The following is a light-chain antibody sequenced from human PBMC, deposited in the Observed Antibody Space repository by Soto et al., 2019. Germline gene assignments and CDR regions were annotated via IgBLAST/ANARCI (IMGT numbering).Light chain of an antibody. CDR1: RSNIGAGYD. J-gene: IGLJ2*01. CDR2: GNS. CDR3: QSSDSSLSAVV. V-gene: IGLV1-40*01. Sequence: QSVLTQPPSVSGAPGQRVTISCTGSRSNIGAGYDVHWYQQLPGTAPKLLIYGNSNRPSGVPDRFSGSKSGTSASLAITGLQAEDEADYYCQSSDSSLSAVVFGGGTKLTVL.